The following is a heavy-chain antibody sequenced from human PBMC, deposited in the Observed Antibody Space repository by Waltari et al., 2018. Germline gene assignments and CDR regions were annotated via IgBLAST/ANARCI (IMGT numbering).Heavy chain of an antibody. CDR3: ARVRGIAAAGTSYYFDY. CDR1: GFTFSIYG. Sequence: QVQLVESGGGVVQPGRSLRLSCAASGFTFSIYGMHWVRQAPGQGLEWVAVIWYDGSNKYYADSVKGRFTISRDNSKNTLYLQMNSLRAEDTAVYYCARVRGIAAAGTSYYFDYWGQGTLVTVSS. CDR2: IWYDGSNK. J-gene: IGHJ4*02. D-gene: IGHD6-13*01. V-gene: IGHV3-33*01.